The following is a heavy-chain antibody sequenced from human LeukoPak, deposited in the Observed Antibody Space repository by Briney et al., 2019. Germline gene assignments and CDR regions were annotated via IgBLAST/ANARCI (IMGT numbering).Heavy chain of an antibody. J-gene: IGHJ3*02. V-gene: IGHV4-4*07. D-gene: IGHD6-19*01. CDR2: IYTSGST. CDR1: GGSISSYY. Sequence: SETLSLTCTVSGGSISSYYRSWIRQPAGKGLEWIGRIYTSGSTNYNPSLKSRVTMSVDTSKNQFSLKLSSVTAADTAVYYCARDDIAVAGTDAFDIWGQGTMVTVSS. CDR3: ARDDIAVAGTDAFDI.